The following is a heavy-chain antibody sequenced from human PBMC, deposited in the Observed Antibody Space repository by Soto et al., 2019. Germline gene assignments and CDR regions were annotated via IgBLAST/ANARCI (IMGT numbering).Heavy chain of an antibody. D-gene: IGHD5-12*01. CDR2: IWYDGSNK. CDR3: ARDIECVNIVSTIVHSYSFSGLDV. CDR1: GFTFSRYG. J-gene: IGHJ6*02. Sequence: QVQVVESGGGVVQAGRSLRLSCEVSGFTFSRYGMHWVRQAPGKGLEWVAFIWYDGSNKNYGDSVKGRFTVSRDDLKKTVELQMKCLGAEVTAVYYCARDIECVNIVSTIVHSYSFSGLDVWGQGTTVTVSS. V-gene: IGHV3-33*01.